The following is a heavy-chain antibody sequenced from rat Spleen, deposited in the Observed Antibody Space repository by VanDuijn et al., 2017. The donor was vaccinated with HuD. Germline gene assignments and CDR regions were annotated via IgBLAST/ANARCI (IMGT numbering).Heavy chain of an antibody. D-gene: IGHD1-10*01. Sequence: EVQLVESGGGLVQPGRSLKLSCAASGFTFSNYYMAWVRQAPKKGLEWVATISTSGSRTYYPDSVKGRFTIPRDNAKSSLYLQMNSLKSEDTATYYCARGERQLGAFDYWGQGVMVTVSS. CDR3: ARGERQLGAFDY. CDR2: ISTSGSRT. V-gene: IGHV5-25*01. CDR1: GFTFSNYY. J-gene: IGHJ2*01.